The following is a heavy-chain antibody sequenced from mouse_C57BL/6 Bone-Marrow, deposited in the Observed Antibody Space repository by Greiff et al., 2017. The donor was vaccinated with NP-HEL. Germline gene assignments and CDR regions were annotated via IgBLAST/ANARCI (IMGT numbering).Heavy chain of an antibody. J-gene: IGHJ1*03. CDR2: ISNGGGST. V-gene: IGHV5-12*01. Sequence: EVKRVESGGGLVQPGGSLKLSCAASGFTFSDYYMYWVRQTPEKRLEWVAYISNGGGSTYYPDTVKGRFTISRDNAKNTLYLQMSRLKSEDTAMYYCARGSFYWYFDVWGTGTTVTVSS. CDR1: GFTFSDYY. CDR3: ARGSFYWYFDV.